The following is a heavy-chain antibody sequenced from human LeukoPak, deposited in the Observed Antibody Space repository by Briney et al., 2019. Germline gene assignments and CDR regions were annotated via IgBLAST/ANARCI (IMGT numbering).Heavy chain of an antibody. V-gene: IGHV3-11*04. Sequence: GGSLRLSCAASGFTFSNYYMSWIRQAPGKGLDWISYISSSATSMSYADSVKGRFTISRDSAKTSLYLQMNSLTAEDTAVYYCARPIKFGTTGYYFDYWGQGTLVTVSS. J-gene: IGHJ4*02. CDR2: ISSSATSM. D-gene: IGHD3-16*01. CDR1: GFTFSNYY. CDR3: ARPIKFGTTGYYFDY.